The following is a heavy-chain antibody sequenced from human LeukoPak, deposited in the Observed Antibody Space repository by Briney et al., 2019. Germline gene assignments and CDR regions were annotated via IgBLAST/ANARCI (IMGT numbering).Heavy chain of an antibody. CDR1: GYTFTGYY. Sequence: VASVKVSCKASGYTFTGYYMHWVRQAPGQGLEWMGWINPNSGGTNYAQKFQGRVTMTRDTSISTAYMELSRLRSDDTAVYYCARDQAVVTGNDAFDIWGQGTMVTVSS. D-gene: IGHD4-23*01. CDR2: INPNSGGT. CDR3: ARDQAVVTGNDAFDI. V-gene: IGHV1-2*02. J-gene: IGHJ3*02.